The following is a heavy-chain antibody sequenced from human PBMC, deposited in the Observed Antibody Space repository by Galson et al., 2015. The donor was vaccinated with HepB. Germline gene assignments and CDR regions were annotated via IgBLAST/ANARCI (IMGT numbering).Heavy chain of an antibody. D-gene: IGHD6-13*01. CDR2: ISAYNGNT. CDR3: ARQLGSWQLGYYYYYGMDV. J-gene: IGHJ6*02. Sequence: SVKVSCKASGYTFTSYGISWVRQAPGQGLEWMGWISAYNGNTNYAQKLQGRVTMTTDTSTSTAYMELRSLRSDDTAVYYCARQLGSWQLGYYYYYGMDVWGQGTTVTVSS. CDR1: GYTFTSYG. V-gene: IGHV1-18*04.